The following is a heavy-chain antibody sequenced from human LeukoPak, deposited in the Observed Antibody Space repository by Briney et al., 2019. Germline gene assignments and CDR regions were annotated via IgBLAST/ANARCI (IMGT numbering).Heavy chain of an antibody. CDR1: GFTFTDHA. CDR3: VRDSFYTGYDRGFGY. Sequence: PGGSLRLSCATSGFTFTDHALHWVRQAPGKGLQYVSAISRNGTRTFYADSVKDRFTISRDKSTKTLYLQMGSLRVEDMGFYYCVRDSFYTGYDRGFGYWGQGTLVTVSS. V-gene: IGHV3-64*02. D-gene: IGHD5-12*01. CDR2: ISRNGTRT. J-gene: IGHJ4*02.